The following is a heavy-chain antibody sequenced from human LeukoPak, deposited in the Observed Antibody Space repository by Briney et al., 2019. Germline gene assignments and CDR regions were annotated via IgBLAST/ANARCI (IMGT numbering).Heavy chain of an antibody. J-gene: IGHJ5*02. D-gene: IGHD6-13*01. V-gene: IGHV4-59*01. CDR1: GGSISSYY. CDR3: ARSYGYSSSWYGSDWFDP. CDR2: IHYTGST. Sequence: SETLSLTCTVSGGSISSYYWSWIRQSPGKGLECIGYIHYTGSTNYNPSLKSRVTISVETSKNQFSLKLKSVTAADTAVYYCARSYGYSSSWYGSDWFDPWGQGTLVTVSS.